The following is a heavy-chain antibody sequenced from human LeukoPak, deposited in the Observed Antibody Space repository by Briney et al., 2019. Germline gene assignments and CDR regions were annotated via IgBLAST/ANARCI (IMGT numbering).Heavy chain of an antibody. CDR1: GGSISDYY. J-gene: IGHJ6*03. Sequence: PSETLSLTCTVSGGSISDYYWNWIRQPPGKGLEWIGYIYYSGSTTYNPSLKGRVTMSVDTAKNQFSLKLRSVTAADTAVYYCARGDFCSSTNCYLRPMDVWGKGTTVTVSS. CDR3: ARGDFCSSTNCYLRPMDV. D-gene: IGHD2-2*01. V-gene: IGHV4-59*01. CDR2: IYYSGST.